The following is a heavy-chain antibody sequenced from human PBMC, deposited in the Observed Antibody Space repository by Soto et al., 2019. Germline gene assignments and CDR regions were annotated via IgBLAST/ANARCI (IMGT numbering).Heavy chain of an antibody. Sequence: GGSLRLSCAASGFTFSSYWMSWVRQAPGKGLEWVANIKQDGSEKYYVDSVKGRFTISRDNAKNSLYLQMNSLRAEDTAVYYCARERGVVVAATSENYYYMDVWGKGTTVTVSS. CDR3: ARERGVVVAATSENYYYMDV. D-gene: IGHD2-15*01. V-gene: IGHV3-7*01. CDR1: GFTFSSYW. CDR2: IKQDGSEK. J-gene: IGHJ6*03.